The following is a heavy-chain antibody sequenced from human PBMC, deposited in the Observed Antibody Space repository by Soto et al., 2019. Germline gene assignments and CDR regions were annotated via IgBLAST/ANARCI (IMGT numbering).Heavy chain of an antibody. CDR2: IYYSGST. J-gene: IGHJ6*02. D-gene: IGHD5-18*01. CDR3: ARTSAMVNYYYYGMDV. V-gene: IGHV4-39*01. Sequence: SETLSLTCTVSGGSISSSSYYWGWIRQPPGKGLEWIGSIYYSGSTYYNPSLKSRITISVDTSKNQFSLKLSSVTAADTAVYYCARTSAMVNYYYYGMDVWGQRTKVTVSS. CDR1: GGSISSSSYY.